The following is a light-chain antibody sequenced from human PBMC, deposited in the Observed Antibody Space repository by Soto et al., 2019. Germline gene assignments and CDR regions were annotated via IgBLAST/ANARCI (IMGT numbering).Light chain of an antibody. CDR1: SSDVGGYNY. Sequence: QSALTQPPSASGSPGQSVTISCTGTSSDVGGYNYVSWYQQHPGKAPKLMIYEVSKRPSGVPDRFSGSKSGNTASLTVSRLQAEDEADYYCSSYAGSTLVVFGGGTKLTVL. J-gene: IGLJ2*01. CDR2: EVS. CDR3: SSYAGSTLVV. V-gene: IGLV2-8*01.